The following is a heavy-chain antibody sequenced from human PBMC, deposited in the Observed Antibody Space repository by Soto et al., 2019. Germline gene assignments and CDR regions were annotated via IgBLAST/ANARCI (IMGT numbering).Heavy chain of an antibody. V-gene: IGHV4-61*08. CDR1: GGSVSSGDYY. CDR3: ARGGPRYYYDSSGYYSDY. J-gene: IGHJ4*02. Sequence: TSETLSLTCTVSGGSVSSGDYYWSWIRQPPGKGLEWIGYISYSGSTNYNPSLKSRVTISVDTSKNQFSLKLTSVTAADTAVYYCARGGPRYYYDSSGYYSDYWGQGSLVTVSS. CDR2: ISYSGST. D-gene: IGHD3-22*01.